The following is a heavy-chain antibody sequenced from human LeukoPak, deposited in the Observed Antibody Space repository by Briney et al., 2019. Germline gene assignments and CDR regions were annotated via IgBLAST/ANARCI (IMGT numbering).Heavy chain of an antibody. CDR1: GYSINTDYY. CDR2: INHSGST. D-gene: IGHD3-22*01. V-gene: IGHV4-38-2*02. CDR3: ARRPYYYDSSGYYPYYFDY. J-gene: IGHJ4*02. Sequence: PSETLSLTCTVSGYSINTDYYWGWIRQPPGKGLEWIGEINHSGSTNYNPSLKSRVTISVDTSKNQFSLKLSSVTAADTAVYYCARRPYYYDSSGYYPYYFDYWGQGTLVTVSS.